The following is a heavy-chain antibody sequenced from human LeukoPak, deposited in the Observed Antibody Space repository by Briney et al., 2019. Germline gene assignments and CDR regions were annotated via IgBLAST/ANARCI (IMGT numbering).Heavy chain of an antibody. Sequence: ASVKVSCKASGYTFTGYYMHWVRQAPGHGLEWMGWINPNSGGTNYAKKFQGRVTMTRATSITTAYMELSRLRSDDTAVYYCARSVRVVQAAVPGFEYWGQGTLVTVSS. V-gene: IGHV1-2*02. J-gene: IGHJ4*02. CDR2: INPNSGGT. D-gene: IGHD2-2*01. CDR3: ARSVRVVQAAVPGFEY. CDR1: GYTFTGYY.